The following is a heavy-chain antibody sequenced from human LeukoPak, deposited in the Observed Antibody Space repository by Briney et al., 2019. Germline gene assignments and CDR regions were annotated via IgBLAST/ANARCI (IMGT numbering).Heavy chain of an antibody. CDR3: ARGFKGYCSSTSCRTRWFDP. CDR2: INHSGST. V-gene: IGHV4-34*01. D-gene: IGHD2-2*01. Sequence: SETLSLTCAVYVGSFSGYYWSWIRQPPGKGLEWIGEINHSGSTNYNPSLKSRVTISVDTSKNQFSLKLSSVTAADTAVYYCARGFKGYCSSTSCRTRWFDPWGQGTLVTVSS. CDR1: VGSFSGYY. J-gene: IGHJ5*02.